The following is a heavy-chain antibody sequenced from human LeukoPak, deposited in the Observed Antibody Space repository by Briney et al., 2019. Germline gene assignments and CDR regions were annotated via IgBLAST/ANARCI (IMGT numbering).Heavy chain of an antibody. CDR2: IYTSGST. V-gene: IGHV4-61*02. CDR1: GGSISSGSYY. D-gene: IGHD3-22*01. J-gene: IGHJ4*02. Sequence: PSQTLSLXCTVSGGSISSGSYYWSWIRQPAGKGLEWIGRIYTSGSTNYNPSLKSRVTISVDTSKNQFSLKLSPVTAADTAVYYCARDGYYYDSSGYYRGGFDYWGQGTLVTVSS. CDR3: ARDGYYYDSSGYYRGGFDY.